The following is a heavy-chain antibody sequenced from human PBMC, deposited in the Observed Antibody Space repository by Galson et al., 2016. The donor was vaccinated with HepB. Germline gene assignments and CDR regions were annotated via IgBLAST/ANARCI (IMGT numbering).Heavy chain of an antibody. J-gene: IGHJ1*01. CDR1: GVSISDYY. Sequence: SETLSLTCTVSGVSISDYYWSWIRQSPGKGLEWIGYVSHSGDTSYNPSLKSRVTMSVDTSKNQFSLNLSSVTAADSAVYYCARHDPAIFLHWGPGTLVTVTS. D-gene: IGHD2/OR15-2a*01. CDR3: ARHDPAIFLH. CDR2: VSHSGDT. V-gene: IGHV4-59*08.